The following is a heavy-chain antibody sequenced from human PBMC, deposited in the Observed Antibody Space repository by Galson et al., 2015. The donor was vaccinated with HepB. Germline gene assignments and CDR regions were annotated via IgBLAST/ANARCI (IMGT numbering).Heavy chain of an antibody. V-gene: IGHV3-15*01. CDR2: IKTEADGGAT. D-gene: IGHD3-10*01. Sequence: SLRLSCAASGFGFDNAWLSWVRQSPGKGLEWVGRIKTEADGGATEFAPPLKDRFSISRDDSEKTVLLQMNSLRTEDTALYYCTSEEFCVLVSWGQGVQVTVSS. CDR3: TSEEFCVLVS. J-gene: IGHJ4*02. CDR1: GFGFDNAW.